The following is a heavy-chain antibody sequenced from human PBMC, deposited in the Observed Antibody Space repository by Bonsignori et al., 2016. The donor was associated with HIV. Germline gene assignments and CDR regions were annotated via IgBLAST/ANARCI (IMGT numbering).Heavy chain of an antibody. J-gene: IGHJ3*02. V-gene: IGHV4-34*01. CDR2: INHSGST. CDR3: ARVKYVFLVVFPPDI. Sequence: WIRQPPGKGLEWIGEINHSGSTNYNPSLKSRVTISVDTSKNQFSLKLSSVTAADTAVYYCARVKYVFLVVFPPDIWGQGTMVTVSS. D-gene: IGHD2-2*01.